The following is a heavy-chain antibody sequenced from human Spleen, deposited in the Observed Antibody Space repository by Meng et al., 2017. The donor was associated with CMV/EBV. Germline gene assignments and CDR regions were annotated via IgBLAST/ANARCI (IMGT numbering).Heavy chain of an antibody. D-gene: IGHD2-15*01. J-gene: IGHJ4*02. CDR3: ASNGGLAGRLLYY. V-gene: IGHV3-11*04. CDR2: ISSGGSTI. CDR1: EITFSDNY. Sequence: ADAEITFSDNYRSWIRQAPGKGLEWVSYISSGGSTIYYADSVKGRFTISRDNGKNSVYLQMNSLRAEDTAVYYCASNGGLAGRLLYYWGRGTLVTVSS.